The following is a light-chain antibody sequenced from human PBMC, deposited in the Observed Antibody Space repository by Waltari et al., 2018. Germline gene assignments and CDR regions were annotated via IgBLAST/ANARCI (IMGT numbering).Light chain of an antibody. CDR2: HTS. Sequence: EIVLTQSPGTLSLSPGQRATLSCRASQTVTGSYLAWYQQKPGQAPRLLIYHTSSRATGIPDRFSGSGSGTDFTLTISRLEPEDFAVYHGQQYGSSPYTFGQGTKLDIK. V-gene: IGKV3-20*01. CDR1: QTVTGSY. CDR3: QQYGSSPYT. J-gene: IGKJ2*01.